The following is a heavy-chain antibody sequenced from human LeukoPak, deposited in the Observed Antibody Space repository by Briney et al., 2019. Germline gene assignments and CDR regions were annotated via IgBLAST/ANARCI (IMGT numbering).Heavy chain of an antibody. Sequence: GGSLRLSCAASGFTFSRYGMHWVRQAPGKGLEWVSFIRYDGSNKYYADSVKGRFTISRDNSKNTLYLQMNSLRVEDTAVYYCAKATNYDSSGYTDAFDVWGQGTMVTVSS. CDR2: IRYDGSNK. CDR1: GFTFSRYG. D-gene: IGHD3-22*01. V-gene: IGHV3-30*02. J-gene: IGHJ3*01. CDR3: AKATNYDSSGYTDAFDV.